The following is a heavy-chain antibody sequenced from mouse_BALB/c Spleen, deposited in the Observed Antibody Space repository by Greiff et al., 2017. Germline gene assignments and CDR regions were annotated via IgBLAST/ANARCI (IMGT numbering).Heavy chain of an antibody. CDR1: GYSFTGYY. V-gene: IGHV1-31*01. CDR3: AKEDDGYSWYFDV. J-gene: IGHJ1*01. D-gene: IGHD2-3*01. Sequence: EVQLQQSGPELVKPGASVKISCKASGYSFTGYYMHWVKQSHVKSLEWIGRINPYNGATSYNQNFKDKASLTVDKSSSTAYMELHSLTSEDSAVYYCAKEDDGYSWYFDVWGAGTTVTVSS. CDR2: INPYNGAT.